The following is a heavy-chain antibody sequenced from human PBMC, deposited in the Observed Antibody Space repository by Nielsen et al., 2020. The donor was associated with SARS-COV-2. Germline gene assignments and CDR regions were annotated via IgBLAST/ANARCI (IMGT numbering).Heavy chain of an antibody. CDR2: ISSDGSNY. CDR1: GISFSSYG. Sequence: GGSLRLSCEASGISFSSYGVHWVRQAPGKGLEWVAVISSDGSNYYFGDSVKGRFTISRDNAKNSLYLQMNSLRAEDTAVYYCASYYGGANQHWGQGTLVTVSS. D-gene: IGHD4-23*01. V-gene: IGHV3-30*03. CDR3: ASYYGGANQH. J-gene: IGHJ1*01.